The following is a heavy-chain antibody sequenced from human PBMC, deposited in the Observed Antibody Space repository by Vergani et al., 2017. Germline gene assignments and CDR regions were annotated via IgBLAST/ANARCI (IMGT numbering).Heavy chain of an antibody. CDR1: GFSFSDHY. Sequence: QVQLVESGGGLVKPGGSLRLSCAASGFSFSDHYMTWIRQAPGKGLDWFSYISNSGNTIEYADSVKGRFSISRDNAKSSLFLQMDSLRAEDTAVYYCARDHRDYNNYPGTFDIWGQGSMVTVSS. CDR2: ISNSGNTI. J-gene: IGHJ3*02. D-gene: IGHD5-24*01. CDR3: ARDHRDYNNYPGTFDI. V-gene: IGHV3-11*01.